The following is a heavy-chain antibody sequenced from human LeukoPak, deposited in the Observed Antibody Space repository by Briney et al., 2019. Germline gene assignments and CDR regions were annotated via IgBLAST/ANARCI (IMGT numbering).Heavy chain of an antibody. J-gene: IGHJ4*02. D-gene: IGHD1-1*01. Sequence: GGSLRLSCAASGFTFSSYGMHWVRQAPGKGLEWVAVISYDGSNKYYADSVKGRFTISRDNSKNTLYLQMNSLRAEDTAVYYSAKDLIATTRQVWGQGTLVTVSS. V-gene: IGHV3-30*18. CDR1: GFTFSSYG. CDR3: AKDLIATTRQV. CDR2: ISYDGSNK.